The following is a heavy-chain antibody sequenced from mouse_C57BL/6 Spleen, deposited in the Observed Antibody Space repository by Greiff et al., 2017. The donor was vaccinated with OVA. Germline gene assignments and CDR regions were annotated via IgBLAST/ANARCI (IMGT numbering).Heavy chain of an antibody. D-gene: IGHD1-1*01. CDR3: ARGGITTVVGGAMDY. CDR2: INPNNGGT. J-gene: IGHJ4*01. Sequence: EVQLQQSGPELVKPGASVKIPCKASGYTFTDYNMDWVKQSHGKSLEWIGDINPNNGGTIYNQKFKGKATLTVDKSSSTAYMELRSLTSEDTAVYYCARGGITTVVGGAMDYWGQGTSVTVSS. CDR1: GYTFTDYN. V-gene: IGHV1-18*01.